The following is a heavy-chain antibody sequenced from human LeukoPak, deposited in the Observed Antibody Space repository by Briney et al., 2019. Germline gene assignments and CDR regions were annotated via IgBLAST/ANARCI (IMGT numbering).Heavy chain of an antibody. CDR1: GGTFISYA. D-gene: IGHD1-1*01. Sequence: GASVKVSCKASGGTFISYAISWVRQAPGQGLEWMGWIDPSRDVTRYAQNFQGRVTMTWDTSMSTAYMEVTRLTSDDTAMFYCARDPPATTAFDVWGQGTMVIVSS. CDR3: ARDPPATTAFDV. CDR2: IDPSRDVT. V-gene: IGHV1-2*02. J-gene: IGHJ3*01.